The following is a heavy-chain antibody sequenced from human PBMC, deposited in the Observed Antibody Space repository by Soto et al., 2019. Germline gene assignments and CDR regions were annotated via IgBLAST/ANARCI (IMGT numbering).Heavy chain of an antibody. CDR3: AAQLGFGKLSVV. CDR1: GDTFKNCV. J-gene: IGHJ6*02. V-gene: IGHV1-69*01. Sequence: QVQVVQSGVEVRRPGSSVKVSCNASGDTFKNCVISWVRQAPGQGLEWMGGIITLFGTTDFAQRLQGRLTITTDESTTTAYMELSRLRSEDTATYYCAAQLGFGKLSVVWGQGTTVIVSS. D-gene: IGHD3-10*01. CDR2: IITLFGTT.